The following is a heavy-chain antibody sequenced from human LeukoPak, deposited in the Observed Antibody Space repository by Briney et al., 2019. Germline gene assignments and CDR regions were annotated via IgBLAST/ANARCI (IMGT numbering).Heavy chain of an antibody. J-gene: IGHJ5*02. CDR3: AKGPAMVRGTFDP. V-gene: IGHV3-23*01. Sequence: GGSLRLSCAVSGFTFRSFEMNWVRQAPGKGLEWVSSISGSGGNTYYADSVKGRFTISRDYSKNTLYLQMNSLRTEETAVYYCAKGPAMVRGTFDPWGQGTLVTVSS. D-gene: IGHD3-10*01. CDR2: ISGSGGNT. CDR1: GFTFRSFE.